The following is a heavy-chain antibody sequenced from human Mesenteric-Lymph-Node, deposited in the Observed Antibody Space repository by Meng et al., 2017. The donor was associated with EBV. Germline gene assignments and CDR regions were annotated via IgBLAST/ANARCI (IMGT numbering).Heavy chain of an antibody. CDR2: VYWDDDK. CDR1: GFSLSTRGVL. V-gene: IGHV2-5*02. J-gene: IGHJ4*02. CDR3: AGWSARLEY. Sequence: QIPLKESGPPLVKPTQTLTLTCTFSGFSLSTRGVLVGWIRQPPGQALEWLALVYWDDDKRYSPSLKSRLSITKNTSKNQVVLTMADMDPVDTGTYYCAGWSARLEYWGPGTLVTVSS. D-gene: IGHD3-3*01.